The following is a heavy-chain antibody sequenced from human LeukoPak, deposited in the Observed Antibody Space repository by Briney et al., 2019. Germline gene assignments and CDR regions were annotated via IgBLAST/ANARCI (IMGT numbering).Heavy chain of an antibody. V-gene: IGHV1-46*01. CDR1: GYTFTSNY. J-gene: IGHJ4*02. CDR3: ARDLSYRSTCLDY. D-gene: IGHD6-13*01. Sequence: GASVKVSCKASGYTFTSNYIHWVRQAPGQGLEWMGMIYPRDGSTSYAQKFQGRVTVTRDTSTSTVHMELSGLRSEDTAVYYCARDLSYRSTCLDYWGQGTLVTVSS. CDR2: IYPRDGST.